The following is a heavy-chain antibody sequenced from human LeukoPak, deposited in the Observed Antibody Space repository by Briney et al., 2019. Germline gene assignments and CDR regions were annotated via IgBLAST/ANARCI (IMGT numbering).Heavy chain of an antibody. CDR3: ARDLADSSGSFDY. J-gene: IGHJ4*02. CDR2: ISYSGRT. Sequence: PSETLSLTCTVSDGSISSNSYYWGWIRQPPGKGLEWIGSISYSGRTYYNPSLESRVTISVDASKNQFSLELNSVTAADTAVYYCARDLADSSGSFDYWGQGTLVTVSS. V-gene: IGHV4-39*07. D-gene: IGHD3-22*01. CDR1: DGSISSNSYY.